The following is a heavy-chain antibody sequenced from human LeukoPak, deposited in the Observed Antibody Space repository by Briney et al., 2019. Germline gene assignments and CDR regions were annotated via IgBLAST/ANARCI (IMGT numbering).Heavy chain of an antibody. J-gene: IGHJ4*02. Sequence: GGSLRLSCADSGFTFNSYWMGWVRQTPGKGLEWVAYIKHDGSEKYYVDSVEGRFTISRDNAKNSLFLQMNSLRAEDTAVYYCARDSGHTGYDLLDYWGQGTLVTVSS. D-gene: IGHD5-12*01. V-gene: IGHV3-7*01. CDR3: ARDSGHTGYDLLDY. CDR1: GFTFNSYW. CDR2: IKHDGSEK.